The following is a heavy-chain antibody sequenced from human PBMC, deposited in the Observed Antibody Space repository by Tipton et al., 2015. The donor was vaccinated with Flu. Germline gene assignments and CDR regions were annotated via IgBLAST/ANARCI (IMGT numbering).Heavy chain of an antibody. J-gene: IGHJ3*02. V-gene: IGHV4-59*07. CDR2: IYYSGST. CDR1: GGSISSYY. D-gene: IGHD1-26*01. Sequence: TLSLTCTVSGGSISSYYWSWIRQPPGKGLEWIGYIYYSGSTNYNPSLKSRVTISVDTSKNQFSLKLSSVTAADTAVYYCAKYSTMIVGASYDALDIWGQGTMVTVSS. CDR3: AKYSTMIVGASYDALDI.